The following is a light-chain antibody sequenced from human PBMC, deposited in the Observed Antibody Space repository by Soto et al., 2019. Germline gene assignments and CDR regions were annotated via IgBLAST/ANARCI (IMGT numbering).Light chain of an antibody. V-gene: IGLV2-11*01. J-gene: IGLJ3*02. CDR1: NSDVGNYDY. CDR3: CSYAGDSWV. CDR2: DVY. Sequence: QSVLTQPRSVSGSPGQSGTISCTGTNSDVGNYDYVSWYQQHPGKAPKLIVYDVYKRPTGVPDRISGSKSGNTASLTISGLQAEDEADYYCCSYAGDSWVFGGGTKVTVL.